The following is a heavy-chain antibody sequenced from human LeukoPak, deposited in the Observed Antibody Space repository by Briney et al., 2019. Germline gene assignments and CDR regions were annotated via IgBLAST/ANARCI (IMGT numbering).Heavy chain of an antibody. D-gene: IGHD6-19*01. V-gene: IGHV4-59*01. CDR3: ARDDENSSGWYSGRY. J-gene: IGHJ4*02. CDR1: GGSISSYY. CDR2: IYYTGST. Sequence: SETLSLTCTVSGGSISSYYWSWIRQPPGKGLEWIGYIYYTGSTNYNPSLKSRVTISVDTSKNQFSLKLSSVTAADTAVYYCARDDENSSGWYSGRYWGQGTLVTVSS.